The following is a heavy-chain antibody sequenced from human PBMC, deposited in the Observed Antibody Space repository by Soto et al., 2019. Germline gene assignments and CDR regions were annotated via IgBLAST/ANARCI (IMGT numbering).Heavy chain of an antibody. Sequence: LSLTCTVSGGSISSSSYYWGWIRQPPGKGLEWIGSIYYSGSTYYNPSLKSRVTISVDTSKNQFSLKLSSVTAADTAVYYCARRGYSYRVVWFDPWGQGTLVTVSS. CDR3: ARRGYSYRVVWFDP. CDR2: IYYSGST. CDR1: GGSISSSSYY. V-gene: IGHV4-39*01. D-gene: IGHD5-18*01. J-gene: IGHJ5*02.